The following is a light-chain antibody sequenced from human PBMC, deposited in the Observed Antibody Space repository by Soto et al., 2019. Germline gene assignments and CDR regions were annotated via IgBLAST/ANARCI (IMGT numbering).Light chain of an antibody. CDR1: QSVSSNS. CDR3: QQYGSSPLT. V-gene: IGKV3-20*01. CDR2: GAS. J-gene: IGKJ4*01. Sequence: EIVLTQSPGPLSLSPGEGDTLSCRASQSVSSNSLAWYQQKPGQAPRLLIYGASTRATGIPDRFTGSASGTDFSLSINRLEPDDCAGYYCQQYGSSPLTFGGGTEVEIK.